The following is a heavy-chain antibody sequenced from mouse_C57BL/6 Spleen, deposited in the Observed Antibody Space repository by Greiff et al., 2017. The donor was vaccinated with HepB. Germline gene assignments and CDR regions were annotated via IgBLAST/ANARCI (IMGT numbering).Heavy chain of an antibody. J-gene: IGHJ4*01. Sequence: EVQLQQSGPELVKPGASVKISCKASGYTFTDYYMNWVKQSHGKSLEWIGDINPNNGGTSYNQKFKGKATLTVDKSSSTAYMELRSLTSEDSAVYYCAGSKPDAMDYWGQGTSVTVSS. CDR2: INPNNGGT. CDR1: GYTFTDYY. D-gene: IGHD2-5*01. V-gene: IGHV1-26*01. CDR3: AGSKPDAMDY.